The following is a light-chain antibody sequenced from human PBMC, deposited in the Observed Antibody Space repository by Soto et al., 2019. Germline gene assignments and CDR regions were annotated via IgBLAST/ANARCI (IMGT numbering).Light chain of an antibody. CDR2: AAS. CDR3: QQLNSYLFT. CDR1: QGISSY. J-gene: IGKJ4*01. Sequence: DIQLTHSPSFLSASVGDRVTITCRASQGISSYLAWYQQKPGKAPKLLIYAASTLQSGVPSRFSGSGSGTEFTLTISSLQPEDFATYYCQQLNSYLFTFGGGTKVEIK. V-gene: IGKV1-9*01.